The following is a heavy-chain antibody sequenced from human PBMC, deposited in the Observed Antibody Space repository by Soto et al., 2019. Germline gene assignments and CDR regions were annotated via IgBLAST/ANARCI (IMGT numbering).Heavy chain of an antibody. V-gene: IGHV3-9*01. J-gene: IGHJ6*02. CDR2: ISWNSGSI. CDR3: AKDRGIAVAGTRNSGYYYGMDV. CDR1: GFTFDDYA. Sequence: GGSLRLSCAASGFTFDDYAMHWVRQAPGKGLEWVSGISWNSGSIGYADSVKGRFTISRDNAKNSLYLQMNGLRAEDTALYYCAKDRGIAVAGTRNSGYYYGMDVWGQGTTVTVSS. D-gene: IGHD6-19*01.